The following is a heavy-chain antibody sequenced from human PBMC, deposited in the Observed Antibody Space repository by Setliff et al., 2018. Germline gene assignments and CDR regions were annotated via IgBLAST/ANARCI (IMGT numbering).Heavy chain of an antibody. D-gene: IGHD4-4*01. CDR3: ARGDDYSNLVDY. CDR1: GYTFTSYD. V-gene: IGHV1-8*02. CDR2: MNPNSGNT. Sequence: EASVKVSCKASGYTFTSYDINWVRQATGQGLEWMGWMNPNSGNTGYAQKFQGRVTMTRNTSISTAYMELSSLRSEDTAVYYCARGDDYSNLVDYWGQGTLVTVSS. J-gene: IGHJ4*02.